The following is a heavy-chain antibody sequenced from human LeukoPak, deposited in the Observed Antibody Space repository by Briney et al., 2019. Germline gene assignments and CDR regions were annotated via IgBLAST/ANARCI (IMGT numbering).Heavy chain of an antibody. D-gene: IGHD1-1*01. CDR2: IKSKADGGTT. V-gene: IGHV3-15*01. CDR1: GFNFTNAW. Sequence: GGSLRLSCAASGFNFTNAWVSWVRGAPGKGLEWLGRIKSKADGGTTVHAAPVKDRFAMSREDSKNTLYLQINSLKAEDTAVYYCVDPPTSLWGQGILVTVSS. CDR3: VDPPTSL. J-gene: IGHJ4*02.